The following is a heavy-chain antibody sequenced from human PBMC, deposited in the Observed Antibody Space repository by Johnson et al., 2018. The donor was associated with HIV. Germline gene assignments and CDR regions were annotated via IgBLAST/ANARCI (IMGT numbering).Heavy chain of an antibody. CDR3: AKDIGWELQSAFDI. V-gene: IGHV3-13*01. D-gene: IGHD1-26*01. CDR1: GFTFSSYD. Sequence: EVLLLESGGGLVQPGGSLRLSCAASGFTFSSYDMHWVRQATGKGLEWVSAIGTAGDTYYPGSVKGRFTISRENAKNSLYLQMNSLRAEDTALYYCAKDIGWELQSAFDIWGQGTMVTVSS. CDR2: IGTAGDT. J-gene: IGHJ3*02.